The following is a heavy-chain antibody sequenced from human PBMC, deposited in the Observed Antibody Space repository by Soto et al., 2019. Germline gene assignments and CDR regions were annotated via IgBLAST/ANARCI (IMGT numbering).Heavy chain of an antibody. CDR3: ARGGTPIDS. CDR1: GYTFTNFG. V-gene: IGHV1-18*01. D-gene: IGHD3-16*01. CDR2: ISAYNGNT. Sequence: QVQLVQSGAEVKKPGASVKVSCKASGYTFTNFGISWVRQAPGQGLEWMGWISAYNGNTNYAQNFQGSLNLXTDTSTSTAYMELRSLRSDDTAVYYCARGGTPIDSWGQGTLVTVSS. J-gene: IGHJ4*02.